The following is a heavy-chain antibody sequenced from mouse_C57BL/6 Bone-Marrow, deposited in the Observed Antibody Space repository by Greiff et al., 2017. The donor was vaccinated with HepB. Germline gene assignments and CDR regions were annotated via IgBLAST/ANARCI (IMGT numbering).Heavy chain of an antibody. V-gene: IGHV10-1*01. CDR1: GSSFNTYA. Sequence: EVKLEESGGGLVQPKGSLKLSCAASGSSFNTYAMNWVRQAPGKGLEWVARIRSKSNNYATYYADSVKDRFTISRDDAESMLYLQMNTLKTEATAEYCCVRHDGYCVEFAYWGQGTLVTVSA. J-gene: IGHJ3*01. CDR2: IRSKSNNYAT. D-gene: IGHD2-3*01. CDR3: VRHDGYCVEFAY.